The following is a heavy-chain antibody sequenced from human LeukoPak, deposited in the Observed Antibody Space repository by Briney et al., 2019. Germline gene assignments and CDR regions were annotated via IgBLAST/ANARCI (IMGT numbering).Heavy chain of an antibody. Sequence: GGSLRLSCVASGFTFRNYAMHWVRQVSGKGLEYVSAINYNGDSTYYANSVKGRFTVSRDNSRNTLYLQMGSLRADDMAVYYCARGGSDNYFDHWGQGTLVIVSS. CDR3: ARGGSDNYFDH. D-gene: IGHD1-26*01. J-gene: IGHJ4*02. V-gene: IGHV3-64*01. CDR1: GFTFRNYA. CDR2: INYNGDST.